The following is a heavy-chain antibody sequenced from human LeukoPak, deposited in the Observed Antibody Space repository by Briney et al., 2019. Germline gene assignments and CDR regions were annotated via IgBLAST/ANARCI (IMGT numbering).Heavy chain of an antibody. J-gene: IGHJ5*02. D-gene: IGHD6-13*01. Sequence: ASVKVSCKASGYTFTSYGISWVRQAPGQGLEWMGWISAYNGNTNYAQKLQSRVTMTTDTSTSTAYMELRSLRSDDTAVYYCARDDNPNSSSWILFRFDPWGQGTLVTVSS. V-gene: IGHV1-18*01. CDR2: ISAYNGNT. CDR1: GYTFTSYG. CDR3: ARDDNPNSSSWILFRFDP.